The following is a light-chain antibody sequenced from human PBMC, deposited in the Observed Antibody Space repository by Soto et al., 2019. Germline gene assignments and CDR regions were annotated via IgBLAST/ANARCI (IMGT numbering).Light chain of an antibody. V-gene: IGLV3-21*04. J-gene: IGLJ2*01. CDR2: SDT. Sequence: SSELTQPPSVSVAPGKTASISCGGNNIGSKGVHWYQQKPGQAPVLVIYSDTDLPPVIPERFSGSNSANLATLTISRVEDGDEADYYCQVWDSGSAHVVFGGGTQLTVL. CDR1: NIGSKG. CDR3: QVWDSGSAHVV.